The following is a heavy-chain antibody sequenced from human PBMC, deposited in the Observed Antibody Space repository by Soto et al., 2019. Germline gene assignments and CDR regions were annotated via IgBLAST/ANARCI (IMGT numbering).Heavy chain of an antibody. J-gene: IGHJ4*02. CDR3: AKDRGGGAVVPDY. CDR1: GFSFSSYG. Sequence: QVQLVESGGGVVQPGRSLRLSCAASGFSFSSYGIHWVRQAPGKGLEWVAVIWYDGSNEYYADSVKGRFSISRDNSKRTVYLQMKGLRAEETAVYYCAKDRGGGAVVPDYWGQGTLVTVSS. V-gene: IGHV3-33*06. D-gene: IGHD2-21*01. CDR2: IWYDGSNE.